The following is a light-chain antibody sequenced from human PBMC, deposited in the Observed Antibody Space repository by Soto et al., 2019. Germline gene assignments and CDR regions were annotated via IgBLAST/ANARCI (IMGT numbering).Light chain of an antibody. CDR2: EAS. CDR3: QNYNSAPYA. Sequence: DIQMTHSPSSLSASVGDRVTITCRASQGISNYVAWYQQKPGKVPTLLIYEASTLQSGVPSRFSGRGSGTDFTLTISSLQPEDVATYFCQNYNSAPYAFGQGTKLEIK. CDR1: QGISNY. J-gene: IGKJ2*01. V-gene: IGKV1-27*01.